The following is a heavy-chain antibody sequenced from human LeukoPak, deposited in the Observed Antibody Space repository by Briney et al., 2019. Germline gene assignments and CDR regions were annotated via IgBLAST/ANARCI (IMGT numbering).Heavy chain of an antibody. J-gene: IGHJ3*02. Sequence: SVKVSCKASGGTFSSYAISWVRQAPGQGLEWMGRIIPIFGTANYAQKFQGRVTITTDESTSTAYMELSSLRSEDTAVYYCARGPYRYYDSSGYRYAFDIWGQGTMVTVSS. V-gene: IGHV1-69*05. CDR2: IIPIFGTA. D-gene: IGHD3-22*01. CDR1: GGTFSSYA. CDR3: ARGPYRYYDSSGYRYAFDI.